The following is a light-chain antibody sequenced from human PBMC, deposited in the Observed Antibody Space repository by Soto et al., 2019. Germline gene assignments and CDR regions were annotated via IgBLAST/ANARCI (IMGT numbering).Light chain of an antibody. CDR3: QQRSSWPRT. CDR1: QGVSSY. J-gene: IGKJ1*01. V-gene: IGKV3-11*01. Sequence: EIVLTQSPATLSLSPGERATLSCRASQGVSSYLAWYRQKPGQAPRLLIYDASNRATGIPGRFSGSGSGTDVTLTISSLEPEDSAVYYCQQRSSWPRTFGQGTKVEIK. CDR2: DAS.